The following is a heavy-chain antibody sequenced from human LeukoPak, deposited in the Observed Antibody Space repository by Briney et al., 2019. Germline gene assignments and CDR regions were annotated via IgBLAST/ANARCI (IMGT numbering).Heavy chain of an antibody. CDR2: IWYDGSNK. V-gene: IGHV3-33*01. CDR1: GFTFSSYG. D-gene: IGHD5-12*01. CDR3: ARAGVKVATIGPYYYYGMDV. Sequence: GRSLRLSCAASGFTFSSYGMHWVRQAPGKGLEWVAVIWYDGSNKYYADSVKGRFTISRDNSKNALYLQMNSLRAEDTAVYYCARAGVKVATIGPYYYYGMDVWGQATTLTVSS. J-gene: IGHJ6*02.